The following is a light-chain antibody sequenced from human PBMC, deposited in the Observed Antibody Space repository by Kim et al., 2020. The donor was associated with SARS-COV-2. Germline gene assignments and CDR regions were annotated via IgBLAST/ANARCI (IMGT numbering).Light chain of an antibody. CDR3: SSYTSSSTLV. Sequence: GQSITISCTGTSSGVGAYNYVSWYQQHPGKAPKLMIYDVSKRPSGVSNRFSGSKSGNTASLTISGLQAEDEADYYCSSYTSSSTLVFGGGTKLTVL. J-gene: IGLJ3*02. V-gene: IGLV2-14*04. CDR1: SSGVGAYNY. CDR2: DVS.